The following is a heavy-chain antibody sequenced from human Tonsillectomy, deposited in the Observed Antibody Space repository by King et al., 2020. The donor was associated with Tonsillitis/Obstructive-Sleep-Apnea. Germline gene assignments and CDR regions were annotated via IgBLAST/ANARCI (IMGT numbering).Heavy chain of an antibody. CDR3: AGGFNDYSNYGRAFDI. V-gene: IGHV4-39*01. D-gene: IGHD4-11*01. CDR2: IYYSGST. CDR1: GGSISSSSYY. J-gene: IGHJ3*02. Sequence: QLQESGPGLVKPSETLSLTCTVSGGSISSSSYYWGWIRQPPGKGLEWIGSIYYSGSTYYNPALKSRVTISVDTSKNQFSLKLSSVTAADTAVYYCAGGFNDYSNYGRAFDIWGQGTMVTVSS.